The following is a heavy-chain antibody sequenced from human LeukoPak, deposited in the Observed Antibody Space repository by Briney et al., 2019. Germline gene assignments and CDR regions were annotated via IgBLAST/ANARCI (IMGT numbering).Heavy chain of an antibody. D-gene: IGHD5-18*01. Sequence: GGSLRLPCAASGFMFSSFWMHWVRQAPGKGLVWVSRINSDGSSRSYADSVKGRFTISRDNAKNTLYLQMNSLRAEDTAVYFCARGGSTYSSYWGQGALVTVSS. CDR2: INSDGSSR. CDR1: GFMFSSFW. V-gene: IGHV3-74*01. J-gene: IGHJ4*02. CDR3: ARGGSTYSSY.